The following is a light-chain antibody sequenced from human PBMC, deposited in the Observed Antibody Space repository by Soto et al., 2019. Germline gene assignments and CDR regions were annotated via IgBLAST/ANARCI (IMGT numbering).Light chain of an antibody. CDR3: QQSYSTPPYT. Sequence: DIQMTQSPSSLSASVGDRVTITCRASQSISSYLNWYQQKQGKAPKHLIYAASSLQSGVPSRFSGRGSWTDFTPTISSMQPEDFATYYCQQSYSTPPYTFGQGTKLEIK. J-gene: IGKJ2*01. CDR2: AAS. V-gene: IGKV1-39*01. CDR1: QSISSY.